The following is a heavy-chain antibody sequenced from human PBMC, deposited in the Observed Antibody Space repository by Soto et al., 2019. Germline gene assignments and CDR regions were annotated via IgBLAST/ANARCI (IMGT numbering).Heavy chain of an antibody. Sequence: RGGSQRLSCFASGFTFSSYDMHWVRQAPGKGLEWVAVISYDGSNEYHADSVKGRFTISRDNSKNTLYLQMNSLRAEDTAAYYCAKDLHRDGYNPNFWGQGILVTVSS. CDR1: GFTFSSYD. D-gene: IGHD5-12*01. CDR2: ISYDGSNE. V-gene: IGHV3-30*18. CDR3: AKDLHRDGYNPNF. J-gene: IGHJ4*02.